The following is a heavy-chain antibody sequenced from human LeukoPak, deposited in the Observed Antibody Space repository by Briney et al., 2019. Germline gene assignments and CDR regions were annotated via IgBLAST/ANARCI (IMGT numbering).Heavy chain of an antibody. J-gene: IGHJ3*02. CDR3: ARDQAPYYHDSRSSAFDI. CDR1: GFNFSDYY. CDR2: ISSSASTI. Sequence: PGGSLRLSCAASGFNFSDYYMSWSRQAPGKGLEWVSYISSSASTIYYADSVKGRFTISRDNAKNSLYLQMNSLRAEDTAVYYCARDQAPYYHDSRSSAFDIWGQGTMVTVSS. V-gene: IGHV3-11*01. D-gene: IGHD3-22*01.